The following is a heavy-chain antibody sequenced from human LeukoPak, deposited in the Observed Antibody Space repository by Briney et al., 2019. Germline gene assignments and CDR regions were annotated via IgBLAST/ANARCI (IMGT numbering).Heavy chain of an antibody. D-gene: IGHD3-10*01. CDR2: IYYSGSI. J-gene: IGHJ4*02. Sequence: SETLSLTCTVSGGSISSYYWNWIRQSPGKGLEWIGYIYYSGSINYNPSLESRVTMSVDTSKNQFSLKLTSVTAADTAVYYCARQVIMVRVFDYWGQGTLVTVSS. CDR1: GGSISSYY. V-gene: IGHV4-59*08. CDR3: ARQVIMVRVFDY.